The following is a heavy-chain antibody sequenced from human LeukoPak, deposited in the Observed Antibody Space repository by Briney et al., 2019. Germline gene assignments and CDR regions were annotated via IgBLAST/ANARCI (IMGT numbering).Heavy chain of an antibody. CDR2: MRSSGTYI. CDR3: VRGSSGWYPDY. Sequence: PGVSLRLSCAASGFTFRSYEMNWVRQAPGNGLEGVSYMRSSGTYIYYVDSVERRFTIYRDNDKNSLYLQMNSLRGEDTAVYYCVRGSSGWYPDYWGQGTLVTVSS. CDR1: GFTFRSYE. J-gene: IGHJ4*02. V-gene: IGHV3-48*03. D-gene: IGHD6-19*01.